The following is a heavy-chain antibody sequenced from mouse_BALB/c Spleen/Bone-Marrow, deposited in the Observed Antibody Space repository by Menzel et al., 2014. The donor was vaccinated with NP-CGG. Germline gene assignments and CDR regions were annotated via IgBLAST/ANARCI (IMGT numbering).Heavy chain of an antibody. V-gene: IGHV14-3*02. CDR2: IDPANYNT. CDR1: AFNIKDTY. CDR3: ARNSMAC. J-gene: IGHJ3*01. Sequence: VQLQQPGAELVKPGASVKLSCTASAFNIKDTYMHWVKQRPEQGLEWIGRIDPANYNTKYDPKFQGKATITADTSSNTAYLQLSSLTSEDTAVYYCARNSMACWGQGTLVTVSA.